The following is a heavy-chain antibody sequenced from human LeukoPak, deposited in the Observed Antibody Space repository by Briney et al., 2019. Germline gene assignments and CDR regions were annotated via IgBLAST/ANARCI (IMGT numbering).Heavy chain of an antibody. V-gene: IGHV1-46*02. J-gene: IGHJ4*02. CDR1: GYTFNNHY. Sequence: APVKVSCKASGYTFNNHYMYWVRQAPGQGLEWMGVINPSGGSTSYAQKFQGRVTMTRDTSTRTVYMEVNSLRSEDTAVYYCARQGTYSSAIGMGYWGQGTLVTVSS. CDR3: ARQGTYSSAIGMGY. D-gene: IGHD6-19*01. CDR2: INPSGGST.